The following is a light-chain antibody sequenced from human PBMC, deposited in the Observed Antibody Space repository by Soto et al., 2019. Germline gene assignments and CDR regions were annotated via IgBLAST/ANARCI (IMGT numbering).Light chain of an antibody. J-gene: IGKJ2*01. V-gene: IGKV3-15*01. CDR3: QQYNIWPPYT. Sequence: EIVMTQSPATLSVSPGERATLYCKASQRISSNLAWYQQKPGQPPRLLIYGASTRATGIPARFSGSGSGTEFTPTISGLQSEDFALYYCQQYNIWPPYTFGQGTKVDIK. CDR1: QRISSN. CDR2: GAS.